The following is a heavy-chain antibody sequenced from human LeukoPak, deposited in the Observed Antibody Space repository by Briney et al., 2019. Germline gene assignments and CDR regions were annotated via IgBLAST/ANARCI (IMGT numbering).Heavy chain of an antibody. J-gene: IGHJ4*02. D-gene: IGHD2-21*02. CDR1: GFTFSSYS. CDR2: ISSSSSYI. CDR3: ARDNPVTASTDY. Sequence: GGSLRLSCAASGFTFSSYSMNWVRQAPGKGLEWVSSISSSSSYIYYADSVKGRFTISRDNAKNSLYLQMNSLRAEDTAVYYCARDNPVTASTDYWGQGTLVTVSS. V-gene: IGHV3-21*01.